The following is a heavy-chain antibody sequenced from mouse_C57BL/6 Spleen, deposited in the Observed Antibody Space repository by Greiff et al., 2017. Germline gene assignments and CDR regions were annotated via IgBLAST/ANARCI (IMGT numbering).Heavy chain of an antibody. D-gene: IGHD4-1*01. CDR2: IRSKSNNYAT. J-gene: IGHJ4*01. Sequence: DVKLVESGGGLVQPKGSLKLSCAASGFSFNTYAMNWVRQAPGKGLEWVARIRSKSNNYATYYADSVKDRFTISRDDSESMLYLQMNNLKTEDTAMYYCVRELTGGYYAMDYWGQGTSVTVSS. CDR1: GFSFNTYA. V-gene: IGHV10-1*01. CDR3: VRELTGGYYAMDY.